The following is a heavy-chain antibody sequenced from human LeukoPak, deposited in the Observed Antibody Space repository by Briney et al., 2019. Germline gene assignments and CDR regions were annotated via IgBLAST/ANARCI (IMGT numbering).Heavy chain of an antibody. J-gene: IGHJ3*02. V-gene: IGHV3-21*01. CDR1: GFTFSSYS. CDR3: ARDHYGSGSYEWDAFDI. D-gene: IGHD3-10*01. Sequence: GGSLRLSCAASGFTFSSYSMNWVRQAPGKGLEWVSSISSSSSYIYYADSVKGRFTISRDNAKNSLYLQMNSLRAEDTAVYYCARDHYGSGSYEWDAFDIWGQGTMVTVSS. CDR2: ISSSSSYI.